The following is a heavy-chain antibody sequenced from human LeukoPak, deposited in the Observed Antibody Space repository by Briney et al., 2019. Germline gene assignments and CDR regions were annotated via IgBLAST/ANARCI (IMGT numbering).Heavy chain of an antibody. V-gene: IGHV3-30*01. CDR3: ARDFEGAGSYYGGLDY. D-gene: IGHD3-10*01. CDR1: GLTFSSYA. CDR2: ISYVGSNK. J-gene: IGHJ4*02. Sequence: PGGSLRLSCAASGLTFSSYAMHWVRQAPGEGLEWVAVISYVGSNKYYADSVKGRFSICRDNSKNTLYLQMNSLKAEDTAVYYCARDFEGAGSYYGGLDYWGQGTLVTVSS.